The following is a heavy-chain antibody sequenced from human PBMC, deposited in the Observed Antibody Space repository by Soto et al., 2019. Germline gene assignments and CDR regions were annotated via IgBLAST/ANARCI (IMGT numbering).Heavy chain of an antibody. J-gene: IGHJ5*02. Sequence: QVQLQESGPGLVKPSQTLSLTCTVSGGSISSGDSYGNWIRQPPGKGLEWIGYIYYSGRTYYNPSLQSRLNISVATSNNQFSPRLSSVTAADTAVYYCAVYTSRALWFDPWGQGTLVTVSS. D-gene: IGHD2-8*01. CDR2: IYYSGRT. V-gene: IGHV4-30-4*01. CDR1: GGSISSGDSY. CDR3: AVYTSRALWFDP.